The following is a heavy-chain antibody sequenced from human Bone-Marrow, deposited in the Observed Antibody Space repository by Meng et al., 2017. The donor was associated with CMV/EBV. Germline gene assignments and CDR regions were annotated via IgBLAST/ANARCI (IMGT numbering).Heavy chain of an antibody. CDR1: GFTFSNYG. D-gene: IGHD1-26*01. J-gene: IGHJ4*02. V-gene: IGHV3-48*04. CDR2: ISSSSGTI. CDR3: ARGGGTYSGDY. Sequence: GESLKISCAASGFTFSNYGMHWVRQAPGKGLEWISYISSSSGTIYYADSVKGRFTISRDNAKNSLYLQMNSLRVEDTAVYFCARGGGTYSGDYWGQGTLVTVSS.